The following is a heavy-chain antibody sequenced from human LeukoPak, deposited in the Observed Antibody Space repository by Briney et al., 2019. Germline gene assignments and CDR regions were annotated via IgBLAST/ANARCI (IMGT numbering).Heavy chain of an antibody. CDR3: ARALSAAAGENWFDP. V-gene: IGHV3-30-3*01. CDR1: GFTFSSYA. J-gene: IGHJ5*02. Sequence: GGSLRLSCAASGFTFSSYAMHWVRQAPGKGLEWVAVISYDGSNKYYADSVKGRFTISRDNSKNTLYLQMNSLRAEDTAVYYCARALSAAAGENWFDPWGQGTRVTVSS. D-gene: IGHD6-13*01. CDR2: ISYDGSNK.